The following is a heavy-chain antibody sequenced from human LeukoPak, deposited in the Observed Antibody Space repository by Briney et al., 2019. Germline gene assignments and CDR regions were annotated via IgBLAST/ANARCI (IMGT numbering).Heavy chain of an antibody. CDR1: GDSFSSRSYY. J-gene: IGHJ4*02. D-gene: IGHD3-10*01. CDR2: SHTSGRT. V-gene: IGHV4-61*02. Sequence: PSQTLSLTCTVSGDSFSSRSYYWSWIRQPAGKGLEWIGRSHTSGRTNYNPSLKSRVTISVDTSKNQSSLKLSSVTAADTAVYFCAREFNRRGSLYFDYWGQGTVVTVSS. CDR3: AREFNRRGSLYFDY.